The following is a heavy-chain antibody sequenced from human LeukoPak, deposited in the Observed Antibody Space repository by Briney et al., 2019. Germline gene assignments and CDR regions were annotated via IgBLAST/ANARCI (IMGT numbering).Heavy chain of an antibody. CDR3: AREGRDYGNLLGFDY. V-gene: IGHV3-66*01. D-gene: IGHD4-11*01. J-gene: IGHJ4*02. Sequence: PGGSLRLSCAASGFTISSNYMSWVRQAPGKGLECVSVTYSGGSTYYADSVKGRFAISRDNSKNTLYLQMNNLRAEDTAVYYCAREGRDYGNLLGFDYWGQGTLVTVSS. CDR1: GFTISSNY. CDR2: TYSGGST.